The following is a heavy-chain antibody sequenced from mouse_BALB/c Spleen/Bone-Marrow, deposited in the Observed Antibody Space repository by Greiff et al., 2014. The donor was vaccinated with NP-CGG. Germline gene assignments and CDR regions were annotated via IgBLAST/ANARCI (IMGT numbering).Heavy chain of an antibody. CDR3: ARDRGVQGYAMDY. CDR1: GFTFSDYY. CDR2: ISDGGSYT. Sequence: EVQLVESGGGLVKPGGSLKLSCAASGFTFSDYYMYWVRQTPEKRLEWVATISDGGSYTYYPDGVKGRFTISRDIAKNNLYLQMSSLKSEDTAMYYCARDRGVQGYAMDYWGQGTSVTVSS. D-gene: IGHD2-14*01. J-gene: IGHJ4*01. V-gene: IGHV5-4*02.